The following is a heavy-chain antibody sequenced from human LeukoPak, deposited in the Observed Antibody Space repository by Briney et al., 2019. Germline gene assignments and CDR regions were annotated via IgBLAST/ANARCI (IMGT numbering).Heavy chain of an antibody. D-gene: IGHD3-3*01. J-gene: IGHJ3*02. V-gene: IGHV3-23*01. CDR3: AKDRPPRYDLGTSFDI. CDR2: ISGSVGTT. CDR1: GFAFSNYA. Sequence: GGSRRLYCAVSGFAFSNYAMTWVGLAPGKGLEWVSCISGSVGTTYYADAVKGRFTISRDNYKNTLYLQMKSLGAEDTALYYCAKDRPPRYDLGTSFDIWGQGTLVTVSS.